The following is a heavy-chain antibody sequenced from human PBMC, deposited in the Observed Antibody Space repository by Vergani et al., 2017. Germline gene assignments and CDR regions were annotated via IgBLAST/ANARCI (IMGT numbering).Heavy chain of an antibody. Sequence: QVQLVESGGGVVQPGRSLRLSCAASGFTFSSYAMHWVRQAPGKGLEWVAVISYDGSNKYYADSVKGRFTISRDNSKNTLYLQMNSLRAEDTAVYYCAKEGGSSWYLYYYYGMDVWGQGTTVTVSS. CDR1: GFTFSSYA. CDR3: AKEGGSSWYLYYYYGMDV. CDR2: ISYDGSNK. V-gene: IGHV3-30*07. D-gene: IGHD6-13*01. J-gene: IGHJ6*02.